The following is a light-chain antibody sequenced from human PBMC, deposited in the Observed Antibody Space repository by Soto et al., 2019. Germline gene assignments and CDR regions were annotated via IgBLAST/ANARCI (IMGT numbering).Light chain of an antibody. J-gene: IGKJ1*01. V-gene: IGKV1-5*03. Sequence: DIPMTQSPSTVSASVGDRVTITCRASQSISTWLAWYQHKPGEAPKLLIYKASSLESGVPSRFSGSGSGTEFTLTISILEPDDFATYYCQQYNRYWTFGQGTKVEVK. CDR1: QSISTW. CDR3: QQYNRYWT. CDR2: KAS.